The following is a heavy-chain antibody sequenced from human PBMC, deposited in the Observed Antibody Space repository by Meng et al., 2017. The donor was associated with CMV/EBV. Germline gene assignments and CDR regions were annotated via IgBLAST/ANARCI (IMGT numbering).Heavy chain of an antibody. CDR1: GFTFSSYS. CDR2: ISSSSSYI. Sequence: GESLKISCAASGFTFSSYSMNWVRQAPGKGLEWVSSISSSSSYIYYADSVKGRFTISRDNAKNSLYLQMNSLRAEDTAVYYCARTVGSRTTHHGGYYYYYGMDVWGQGTTVTVSS. J-gene: IGHJ6*02. CDR3: ARTVGSRTTHHGGYYYYYGMDV. D-gene: IGHD2-2*01. V-gene: IGHV3-21*01.